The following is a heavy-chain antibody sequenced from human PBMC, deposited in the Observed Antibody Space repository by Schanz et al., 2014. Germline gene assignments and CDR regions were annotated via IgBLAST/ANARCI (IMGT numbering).Heavy chain of an antibody. CDR1: GFTFSSYA. CDR2: ISYDGRNK. D-gene: IGHD2-15*01. V-gene: IGHV3-30-3*01. Sequence: QVQLLQFGGGVVQPGRSLRLSCAASGFTFSSYAMHWVRQAPGKGLEWVAVISYDGRNKYYADSVKGRFTISRDNSKNTLYLQMNSLRAEDTAVYYCAKARRKSNCSGGRCFHYSYYGMDVWGQGTTVTVSS. CDR3: AKARRKSNCSGGRCFHYSYYGMDV. J-gene: IGHJ6*02.